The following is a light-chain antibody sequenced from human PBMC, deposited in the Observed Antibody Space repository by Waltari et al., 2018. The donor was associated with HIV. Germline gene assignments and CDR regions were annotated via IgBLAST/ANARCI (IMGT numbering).Light chain of an antibody. J-gene: IGLJ3*02. Sequence: QSALTQPASVSGSPGESITISCTGTSSDVGGYNYVSWYQQHPGKAPKLIIYDVSNRPSGVSNRFAGSKSGNTASLTISGLQAEDEADDYCSSYTSSSTLEVFGGGTKLTVL. CDR1: SSDVGGYNY. V-gene: IGLV2-14*03. CDR2: DVS. CDR3: SSYTSSSTLEV.